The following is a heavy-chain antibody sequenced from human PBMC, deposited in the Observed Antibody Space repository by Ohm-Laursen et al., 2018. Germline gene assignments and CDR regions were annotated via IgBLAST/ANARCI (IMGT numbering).Heavy chain of an antibody. CDR1: GFTFSSYA. Sequence: SLRLSCAASGFTFSSYAMSWVRQAPGKGLEWVSAISGSGGSTYYADSAKGRFTISRDNSKNMLYLQMNSLRAEDTAVYYCAKEVVVVAAKRNWYFDLWGRGTLVTVSS. CDR3: AKEVVVVAAKRNWYFDL. D-gene: IGHD2-15*01. J-gene: IGHJ2*01. V-gene: IGHV3-23*01. CDR2: ISGSGGST.